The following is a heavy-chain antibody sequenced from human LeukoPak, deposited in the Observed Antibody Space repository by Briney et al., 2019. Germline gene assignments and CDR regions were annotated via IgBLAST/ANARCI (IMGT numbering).Heavy chain of an antibody. J-gene: IGHJ4*02. D-gene: IGHD7-27*01. V-gene: IGHV3-7*01. Sequence: GGSLRLSCAASGFTFSSYWMTWVRQAPGKGLEWVANIKPDGSEKSYVDSVRGRSTISRDNAKNSLYLQMNSLRAEDTAVYYCARSLTGVTSYWGQGTLVTVSS. CDR2: IKPDGSEK. CDR3: ARSLTGVTSY. CDR1: GFTFSSYW.